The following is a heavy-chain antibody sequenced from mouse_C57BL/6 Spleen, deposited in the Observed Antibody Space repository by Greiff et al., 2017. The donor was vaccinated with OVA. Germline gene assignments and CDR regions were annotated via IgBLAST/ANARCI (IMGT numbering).Heavy chain of an antibody. D-gene: IGHD1-1*01. CDR3: AITTVVAYYFDY. CDR2: IDPANGNT. J-gene: IGHJ2*01. CDR1: GFNIKNTY. V-gene: IGHV14-3*01. Sequence: VHVKQSVAELVRPGASVKLSCTASGFNIKNTYMHWVKQRPEQGLEWIGRIDPANGNTKYAPKFQGKATITADTSSNTAYLQLSSLTSEDTAIYYCAITTVVAYYFDYWGQGTTLTVSS.